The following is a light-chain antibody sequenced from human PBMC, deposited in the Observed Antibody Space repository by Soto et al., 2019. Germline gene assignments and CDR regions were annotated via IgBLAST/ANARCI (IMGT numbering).Light chain of an antibody. J-gene: IGLJ3*02. CDR3: ATWDVSLSAWG. CDR2: DVS. V-gene: IGLV2-11*01. CDR1: SSDVGGYNY. Sequence: QSALTQPRSVSGSPGQSVTISCTGTSSDVGGYNYVSWYQEQPGKAPKLMIYDVSKRPSGVPDRFSGSKSGNTASLTISGLQAEDEADYYCATWDVSLSAWGFGGGTKLTVL.